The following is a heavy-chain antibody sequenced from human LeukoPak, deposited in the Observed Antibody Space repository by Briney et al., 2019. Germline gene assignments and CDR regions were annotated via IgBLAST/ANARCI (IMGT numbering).Heavy chain of an antibody. CDR2: IYPGDTDI. CDR3: ARRADCSGGNCYPYYFDY. D-gene: IGHD2-15*01. Sequence: GESLKISCKGSGYSFTSHWIAWVRQMPGKGLEWRAIIYPGDTDIRYSPSFQGQVTISADKSISTAYLQWSSLKASDTAMYYCARRADCSGGNCYPYYFDYWGQGTLVTVSS. V-gene: IGHV5-51*01. CDR1: GYSFTSHW. J-gene: IGHJ4*02.